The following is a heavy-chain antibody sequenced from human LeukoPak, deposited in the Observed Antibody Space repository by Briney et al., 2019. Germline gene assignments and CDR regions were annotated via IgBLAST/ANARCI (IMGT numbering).Heavy chain of an antibody. CDR1: GFTVSSNY. J-gene: IGHJ3*02. Sequence: GGSLRLSCAASGFTVSSNYMSWVRQAPGKGLEWVLVIYSGGSTYYADSVKGRFTISRDNSKNTLYLQMNSLRAEDTAVYYCARVCSSWQLNDAFDIWGQGTMVTVSS. D-gene: IGHD6-13*01. CDR2: IYSGGST. CDR3: ARVCSSWQLNDAFDI. V-gene: IGHV3-66*02.